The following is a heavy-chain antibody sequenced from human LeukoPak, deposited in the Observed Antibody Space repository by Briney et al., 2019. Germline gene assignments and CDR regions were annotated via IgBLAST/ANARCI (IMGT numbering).Heavy chain of an antibody. CDR1: GYTFTGYF. D-gene: IGHD2-2*01. CDR3: ARGGIVVVPAAPMFDEYYFDY. J-gene: IGHJ4*02. CDR2: INPNSGGT. Sequence: GASVKVSCKASGYTFTGYFMHWVRQAPGQGLEWMGWINPNSGGTNYAQKFQGRVTMTRDTSISTAYMELSRLRSDDTAVYYCARGGIVVVPAAPMFDEYYFDYWGQGTLVTVSS. V-gene: IGHV1-2*02.